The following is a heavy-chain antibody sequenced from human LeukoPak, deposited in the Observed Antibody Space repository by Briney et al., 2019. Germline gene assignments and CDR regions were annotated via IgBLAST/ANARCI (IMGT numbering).Heavy chain of an antibody. J-gene: IGHJ4*02. CDR2: IIPIFGTA. CDR1: GSTLSRYA. Sequence: SVKVPCKASGSTLSRYAISWGRTAPGQGLEWMGGIIPIFGTANYAQKFQGRVTITADKSTSTAYMELSSLRSEDTAVYYCAWLLHDYWGQGTLVTVSS. CDR3: AWLLHDY. V-gene: IGHV1-69*06. D-gene: IGHD2-15*01.